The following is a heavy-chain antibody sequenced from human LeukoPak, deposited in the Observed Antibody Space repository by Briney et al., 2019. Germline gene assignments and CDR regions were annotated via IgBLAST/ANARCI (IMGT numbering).Heavy chain of an antibody. CDR2: ISGSGGST. CDR1: GFTFSSYA. CDR3: ARDFPDYYDFWSGYRGGYYYGMDV. J-gene: IGHJ6*02. D-gene: IGHD3-3*01. Sequence: GGSLRLSCAASGFTFSSYAMSWVRQAPGKGLEWVSAISGSGGSTYYADSVKGRFTISRDNSKNTLYLQMNSLRAEDTAVYYCARDFPDYYDFWSGYRGGYYYGMDVWGQGTTVTVSS. V-gene: IGHV3-23*01.